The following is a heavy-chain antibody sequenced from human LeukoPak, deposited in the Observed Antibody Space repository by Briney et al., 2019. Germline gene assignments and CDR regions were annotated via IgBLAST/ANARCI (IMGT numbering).Heavy chain of an antibody. CDR2: INPSTGDT. CDR3: VSAYDQ. J-gene: IGHJ5*02. Sequence: ASVEVSCKASGYRFTDSYMHWVRQAPGQGFEWMRWINPSTGDTKYAKMFQGRVTLTTGASINTAYMELSGLRPADTAVYFCVSAYDQWGQGTLVTVSS. CDR1: GYRFTDSY. V-gene: IGHV1-2*02.